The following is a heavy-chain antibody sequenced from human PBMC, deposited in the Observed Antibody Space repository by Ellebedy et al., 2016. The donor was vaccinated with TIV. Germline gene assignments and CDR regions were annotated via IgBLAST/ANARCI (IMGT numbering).Heavy chain of an antibody. Sequence: AASVKVSCKASGYTFTSYDINWVRQATGQGLEWMGWMNPNSGNTGYAQKFQGSVTMTRDTSISTAYMELSSLISDDTAVYYCARNKAYTGDFDYWGQGTLVTVSS. CDR2: MNPNSGNT. CDR1: GYTFTSYD. V-gene: IGHV1-8*01. J-gene: IGHJ4*02. CDR3: ARNKAYTGDFDY. D-gene: IGHD7-27*01.